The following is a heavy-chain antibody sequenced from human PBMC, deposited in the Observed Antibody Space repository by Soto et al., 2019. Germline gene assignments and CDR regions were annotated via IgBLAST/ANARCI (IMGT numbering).Heavy chain of an antibody. V-gene: IGHV3-66*01. Sequence: EVQVVESGGHLVQPGGSLRLSCVASGFTVTNKYMTWVRQAPGKGLEWVSVIDSDGRTYYADSVKGRFTISRDNSKNTVPLQINGLRAEDAAVYYCESDSAYDGSGSYGPAYYIDVWGQGTTVTVSS. CDR2: IDSDGRT. D-gene: IGHD3-10*01. CDR3: ESDSAYDGSGSYGPAYYIDV. J-gene: IGHJ6*03. CDR1: GFTVTNKY.